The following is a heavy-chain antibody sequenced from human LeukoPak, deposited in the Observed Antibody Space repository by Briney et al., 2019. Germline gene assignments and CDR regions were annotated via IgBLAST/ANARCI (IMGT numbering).Heavy chain of an antibody. J-gene: IGHJ6*03. CDR2: MNPNSGNT. CDR1: GYTFTSYD. D-gene: IGHD3-3*01. CDR3: ARAGDFWSGYYEDYYYYMDV. Sequence: ASVKVSCKASGYTFTSYDINWVRQATGQGLEWMGWMNPNSGNTGYAQKFQGRVTMTRNTSISTAHMELSSLRSEDTAVYYCARAGDFWSGYYEDYYYYMDVWGKGTTVTVSS. V-gene: IGHV1-8*01.